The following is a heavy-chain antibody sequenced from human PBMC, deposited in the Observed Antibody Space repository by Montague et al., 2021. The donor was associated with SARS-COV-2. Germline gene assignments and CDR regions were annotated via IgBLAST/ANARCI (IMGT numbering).Heavy chain of an antibody. Sequence: SETLSLTCTVSGGSISSYYWSWIWQPPGKGLEWIGYIYYSGSTNYNSSLKSRVSISVDTSKKQFSLKLSSVTAADTAVYYCARAGRVRFLEYGMDVWGQGTTVTVSS. D-gene: IGHD3-3*01. CDR2: IYYSGST. J-gene: IGHJ6*02. V-gene: IGHV4-59*01. CDR1: GGSISSYY. CDR3: ARAGRVRFLEYGMDV.